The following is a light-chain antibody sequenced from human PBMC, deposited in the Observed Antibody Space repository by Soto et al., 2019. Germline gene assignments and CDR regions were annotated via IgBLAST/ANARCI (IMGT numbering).Light chain of an antibody. CDR3: QQSYTIPYT. V-gene: IGKV1-39*01. CDR2: AAS. CDR1: QSIGTY. J-gene: IGKJ2*01. Sequence: DIQMTQSPSSLSASVGDRVTVTCRASQSIGTYVNWYQQKPGTAPKLLIYAASRLQSGVPSKFSGSGSGTDFTLTISSLQPEDFVTYYCQQSYTIPYTFGQVTRLEI.